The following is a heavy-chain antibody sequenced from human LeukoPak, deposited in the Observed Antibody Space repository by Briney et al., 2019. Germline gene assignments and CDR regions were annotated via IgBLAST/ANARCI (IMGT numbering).Heavy chain of an antibody. D-gene: IGHD1-26*01. CDR2: FDPEGGET. J-gene: IGHJ4*02. Sequence: ASVKVSCKVSGYTLTELSMHWVRQAPGKGLEWMGGFDPEGGETIYAQKFQGRVTMTEDTSTDTAYMELSSLRSEDTAVYYCASIVGATIEPFDYWGQGTLVTVSS. CDR3: ASIVGATIEPFDY. V-gene: IGHV1-24*01. CDR1: GYTLTELS.